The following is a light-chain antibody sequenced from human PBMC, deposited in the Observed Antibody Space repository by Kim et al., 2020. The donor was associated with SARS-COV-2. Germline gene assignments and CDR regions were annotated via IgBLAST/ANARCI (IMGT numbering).Light chain of an antibody. V-gene: IGLV2-14*04. CDR3: SSYTSSTTRV. Sequence: GQSITISCTGRNRDFGGYKSVSWYQQHPGKAPKLIIFDVGDRPSGVSDRFSASKSGNTASLTISGLQAEDEADYYCSSYTSSTTRVFGGGTQLTVL. CDR1: NRDFGGYKS. CDR2: DVG. J-gene: IGLJ3*02.